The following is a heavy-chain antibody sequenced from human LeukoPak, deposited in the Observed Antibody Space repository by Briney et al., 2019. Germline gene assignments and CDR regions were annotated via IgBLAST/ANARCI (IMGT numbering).Heavy chain of an antibody. V-gene: IGHV3-30-3*01. Sequence: GGSLRLSCAASGFTFSSYAMHWVRQAPGKGLERVAVISYDGSNKYYADSVKGRFTISRDNSKNTLYLQMNSLRAEDTAVYYCARERTRWELLGGGAFDIWGQGTMVTVSS. CDR1: GFTFSSYA. CDR2: ISYDGSNK. CDR3: ARERTRWELLGGGAFDI. D-gene: IGHD1-26*01. J-gene: IGHJ3*02.